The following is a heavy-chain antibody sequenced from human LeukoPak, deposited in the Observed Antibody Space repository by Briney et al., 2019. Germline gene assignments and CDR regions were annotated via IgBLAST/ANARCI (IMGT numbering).Heavy chain of an antibody. J-gene: IGHJ3*02. V-gene: IGHV1-18*01. D-gene: IGHD1-26*01. Sequence: GASVKVSCKASGYTFTNYGVTWVRQAPGQGLEWMGWISAYNGNTNYAQELQGRVTMTTDTSTSTAYMELRSLRSDDTAVYYCARDWDLGAFDIWGQGTMVTVSS. CDR3: ARDWDLGAFDI. CDR1: GYTFTNYG. CDR2: ISAYNGNT.